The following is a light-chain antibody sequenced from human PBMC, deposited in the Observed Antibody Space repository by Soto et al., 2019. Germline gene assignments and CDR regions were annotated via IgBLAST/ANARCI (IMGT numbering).Light chain of an antibody. Sequence: QYALTQPASVSGSPGQSITIPCTGTSSDIGGHNYVSWYQQHPGKAPKLMIYDVSNRPSGVSNRFSGSKSGNTASLTISGLQAEDEADDSCSSYTSSSTLEVFGTGTKLTVL. J-gene: IGLJ1*01. CDR3: SSYTSSSTLEV. CDR1: SSDIGGHNY. V-gene: IGLV2-14*03. CDR2: DVS.